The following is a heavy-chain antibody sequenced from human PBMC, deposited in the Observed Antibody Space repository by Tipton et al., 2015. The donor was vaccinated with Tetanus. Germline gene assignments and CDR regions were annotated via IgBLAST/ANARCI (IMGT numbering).Heavy chain of an antibody. CDR1: GFTFSSYS. CDR2: ISSSSSII. Sequence: SLRLSCAASGFTFSSYSMNWVRQAPGKGLEWVSYISSSSSIICYADSVKGRFTISRDNAKNSLYLQMNSLRDEDTAVYYCAREGSGERGYSYAWGQGTLVTVSS. J-gene: IGHJ5*02. D-gene: IGHD5-18*01. CDR3: AREGSGERGYSYA. V-gene: IGHV3-48*02.